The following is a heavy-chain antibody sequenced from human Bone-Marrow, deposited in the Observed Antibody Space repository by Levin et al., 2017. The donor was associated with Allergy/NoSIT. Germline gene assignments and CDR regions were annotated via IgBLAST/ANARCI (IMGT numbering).Heavy chain of an antibody. V-gene: IGHV1-2*02. Sequence: GASVKVSCKASGYTFTGYYMHWVRQAPGQGLEWMGWINPNSGGTNYAQKFQGRVTMTRDTSISTAYMELSRLRSDDTAVYYCARAGLRYGQQLVIVRWFDPWGQGTLVTVSS. J-gene: IGHJ5*02. D-gene: IGHD6-13*01. CDR1: GYTFTGYY. CDR2: INPNSGGT. CDR3: ARAGLRYGQQLVIVRWFDP.